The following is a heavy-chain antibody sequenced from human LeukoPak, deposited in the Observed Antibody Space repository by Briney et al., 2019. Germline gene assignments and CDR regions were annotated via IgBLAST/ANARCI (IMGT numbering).Heavy chain of an antibody. V-gene: IGHV4-39*01. CDR2: IYYNGNT. J-gene: IGHJ3*02. D-gene: IGHD6-19*01. Sequence: SETLSLTCNVSGGSIGGHTFYWDWIRQPPGKGLEWIATIYYNGNTFYNPSLKSRVAISIDMSKSQFSLHLSSVAAADTAIYYCARLTALAGHRGAFDIWGPGTMVTVSS. CDR1: GGSIGGHTFY. CDR3: ARLTALAGHRGAFDI.